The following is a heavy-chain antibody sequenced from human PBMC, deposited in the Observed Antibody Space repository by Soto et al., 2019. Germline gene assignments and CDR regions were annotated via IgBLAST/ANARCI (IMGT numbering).Heavy chain of an antibody. Sequence: SETLSLTCTVSGGSVSSGIYQWTWIRQPPGKGLEWIGYIHVSGSTNDNPSLKGRVTMSIDTSKNQFSLKLSSVTAADTAVYYCARDGHGMDVWGQGTKVTVSS. CDR3: ARDGHGMDV. V-gene: IGHV4-61*01. CDR2: IHVSGST. J-gene: IGHJ6*02. CDR1: GGSVSSGIYQ.